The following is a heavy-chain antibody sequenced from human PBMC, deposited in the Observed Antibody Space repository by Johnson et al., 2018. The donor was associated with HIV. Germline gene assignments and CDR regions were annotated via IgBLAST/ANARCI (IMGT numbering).Heavy chain of an antibody. CDR1: GFTFSSYA. CDR3: AKDKTVVTAWDAFDI. CDR2: ISGSGGST. J-gene: IGHJ3*02. D-gene: IGHD2-21*02. Sequence: VQLVESGGGVVQPGRSLRLSCAASGFTFSSYAMSWVRQAPGKGLEWVSAISGSGGSTYYADSVKGRFTISRDNSKNTLYLQMNSLRAEDTAVYHCAKDKTVVTAWDAFDIWGQGTMVSVSS. V-gene: IGHV3-23*04.